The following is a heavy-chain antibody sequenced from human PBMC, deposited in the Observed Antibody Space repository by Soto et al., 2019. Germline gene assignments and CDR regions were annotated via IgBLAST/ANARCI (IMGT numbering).Heavy chain of an antibody. CDR3: ARDPNCSGGSCPYI. CDR1: GGSFSGYY. V-gene: IGHV4-34*01. D-gene: IGHD2-15*01. CDR2: INHSGST. Sequence: SETLSLTCAVYGGSFSGYYWSWIRQPPGKGLEWIGEINHSGSTNYNPSLKSRVTISVDTSKNQFSLKLSSVTAADTAVYYCARDPNCSGGSCPYIWGQGTMVTVSS. J-gene: IGHJ3*02.